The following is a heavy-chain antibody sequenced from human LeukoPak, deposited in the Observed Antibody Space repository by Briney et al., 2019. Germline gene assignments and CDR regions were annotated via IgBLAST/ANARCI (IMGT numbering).Heavy chain of an antibody. CDR1: GYSFTSYW. J-gene: IGHJ4*02. CDR3: ARSDYETSGYYSH. Sequence: GESLKISCKGSGYSFTSYWIGWVRQMPGKGLEWMGIIYPGDSDTTYSPFFQGQVTISADKSISTAYLQWSSLKASDTAMYYCARSDYETSGYYSHWGQGTLVTVSS. D-gene: IGHD3-22*01. CDR2: IYPGDSDT. V-gene: IGHV5-51*01.